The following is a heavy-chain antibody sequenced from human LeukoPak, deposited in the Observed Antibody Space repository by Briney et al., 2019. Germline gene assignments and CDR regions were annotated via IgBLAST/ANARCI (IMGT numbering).Heavy chain of an antibody. V-gene: IGHV3-53*05. CDR2: IYGGGDT. D-gene: IGHD6-13*01. CDR3: AKDFSRGHSSSLIGGFDY. J-gene: IGHJ4*02. Sequence: GGSPRLSCAASGFTVTDNYMNWVRQSSGKGLEWVSVIYGGGDTNYADSVKGRFIISRDNSKNTLYLQMNSLRAEDTAVYYCAKDFSRGHSSSLIGGFDYWGQGTLVTVSS. CDR1: GFTVTDNY.